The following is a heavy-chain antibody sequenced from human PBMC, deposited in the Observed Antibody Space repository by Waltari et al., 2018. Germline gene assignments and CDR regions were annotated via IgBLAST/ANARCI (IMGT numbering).Heavy chain of an antibody. CDR2: IYSGGST. CDR1: GFTFSSYA. Sequence: EVQLLESGGGLVQPGGSLRLSCAASGFTFSSYAMSWVRQAPGKGLEWGAVIYSGGSTYYADSVKGRFTISRDNSKNTLYLQMNSLRAEDTAVYYCAKLVTDPYYFDYWGQGTLVTVSS. J-gene: IGHJ4*02. V-gene: IGHV3-23*03. D-gene: IGHD2-15*01. CDR3: AKLVTDPYYFDY.